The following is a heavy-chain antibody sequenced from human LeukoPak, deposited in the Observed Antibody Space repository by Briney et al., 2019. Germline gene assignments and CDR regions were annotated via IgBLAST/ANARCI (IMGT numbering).Heavy chain of an antibody. CDR2: ISYDGNNE. J-gene: IGHJ4*02. V-gene: IGHV3-30*19. D-gene: IGHD3-22*01. CDR3: ARGKGYYDSSGCYRPGALSSPY. CDR1: GLTFSSYG. Sequence: GGSLRLSCAAAGLTFSSYGMHWVRQAPGKGLDWVAVISYDGNNEYHTDSVKGRFTISRDNSKNTLYLEMKSLRAEDTAVYYCARGKGYYDSSGCYRPGALSSPYWGEGTGVSVSS.